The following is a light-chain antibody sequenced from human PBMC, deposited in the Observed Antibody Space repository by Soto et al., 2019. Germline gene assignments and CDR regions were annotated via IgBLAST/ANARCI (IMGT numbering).Light chain of an antibody. CDR2: KAS. CDR3: QHYNSYSEA. V-gene: IGKV1-5*03. CDR1: QTISSW. J-gene: IGKJ1*01. Sequence: DIQMTQYPSTLSGSVGDRVTITCRASQTISSWLAWYQQKPGKAPKLLIYKASTLKSGVPSRFSGSGSGTEFTLTISSLQTDDFATYYCQHYNSYSEAFGQGTKVE.